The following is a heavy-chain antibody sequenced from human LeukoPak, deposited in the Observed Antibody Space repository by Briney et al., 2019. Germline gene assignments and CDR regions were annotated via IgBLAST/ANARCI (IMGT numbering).Heavy chain of an antibody. CDR1: GFTFDDYG. J-gene: IGHJ4*02. D-gene: IGHD3-9*01. CDR2: INWNGGST. V-gene: IGHV3-20*04. CDR3: ARAGVYDILTGYYPSDY. Sequence: GGSLRLSCAASGFTFDDYGMSWVRQAPGKGLEWVSGINWNGGSTGYADSVKGRFTISRDNAKNSLYLQMNSLRAEDTALYYCARAGVYDILTGYYPSDYWGQGTLVTVSS.